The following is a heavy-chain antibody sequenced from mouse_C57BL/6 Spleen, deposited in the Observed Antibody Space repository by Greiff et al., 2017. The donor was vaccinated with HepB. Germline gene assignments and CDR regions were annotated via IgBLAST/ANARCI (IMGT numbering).Heavy chain of an antibody. D-gene: IGHD2-1*01. J-gene: IGHJ4*01. Sequence: EVKLMESGGGLVKPGGSLKLSCAASGFTFSDYGMHWVRQAPEKGLEWVAYISSGSSTIYYADKVKGRFTISRDNAKNTLFLQMTSLRSEDTAMYYCARNYGNSYAMDYWGQGTSVTVSS. CDR2: ISSGSSTI. V-gene: IGHV5-17*01. CDR1: GFTFSDYG. CDR3: ARNYGNSYAMDY.